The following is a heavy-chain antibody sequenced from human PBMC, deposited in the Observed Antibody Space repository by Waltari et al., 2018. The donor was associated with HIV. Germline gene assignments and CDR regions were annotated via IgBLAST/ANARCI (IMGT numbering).Heavy chain of an antibody. D-gene: IGHD6-6*01. CDR3: ARRISSSSGSVFDY. Sequence: QVQLQESGPGLVKPSETLSLTCTVSGGSISSYYWSWIRQPPGKGLEWIGYIYYSGSTNSNPSLKSRVTISVDTSKNQFSLKLSSVTAADTAVYYCARRISSSSGSVFDYWGQGTLVTVSS. J-gene: IGHJ4*02. V-gene: IGHV4-59*01. CDR2: IYYSGST. CDR1: GGSISSYY.